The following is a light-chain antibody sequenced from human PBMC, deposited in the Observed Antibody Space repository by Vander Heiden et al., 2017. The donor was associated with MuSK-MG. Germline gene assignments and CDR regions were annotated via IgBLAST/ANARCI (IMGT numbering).Light chain of an antibody. Sequence: ELVITQSPATLSVSPGDSATLSCRASQSVSSNLAWYQQKPGQAPRLLIYGASTRATGIPARFSGSGSGTEFTLTISSLQSEDLAVYYCQQYNYWPPWTFGQGTKVEIK. CDR1: QSVSSN. CDR2: GAS. CDR3: QQYNYWPPWT. V-gene: IGKV3-15*01. J-gene: IGKJ1*01.